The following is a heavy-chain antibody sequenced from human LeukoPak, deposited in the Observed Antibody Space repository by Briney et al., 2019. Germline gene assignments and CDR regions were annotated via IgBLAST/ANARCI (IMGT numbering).Heavy chain of an antibody. D-gene: IGHD5-18*01. CDR2: IYHSGST. CDR1: GGSISSSNW. Sequence: PSETLSLTCAVSGGSISSSNWWSWVRQPPGKGLEWIGEIYHSGSTNYNPSLKSRVTISVDKSKNQFSLQLNSVTPEDTAVYYCARDQSGYSYGRASDAFDIWGQGTMVTVSS. CDR3: ARDQSGYSYGRASDAFDI. J-gene: IGHJ3*02. V-gene: IGHV4-4*02.